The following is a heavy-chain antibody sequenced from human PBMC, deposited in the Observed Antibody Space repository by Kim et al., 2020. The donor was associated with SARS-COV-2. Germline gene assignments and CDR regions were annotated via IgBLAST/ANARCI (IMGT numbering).Heavy chain of an antibody. CDR3: ARGRGNYYYFMDV. CDR1: GFTFSTYG. V-gene: IGHV3-33*01. J-gene: IGHJ6*03. CDR2: IWYDGSNK. Sequence: GGSLRLSCAASGFTFSTYGMHWVRQAPGKGPEWVAVIWYDGSNKYYADSVKGRFTISRDNSKSTLYLQMNSLGAEDTAVYYCARGRGNYYYFMDVWGKGTTVTVSS.